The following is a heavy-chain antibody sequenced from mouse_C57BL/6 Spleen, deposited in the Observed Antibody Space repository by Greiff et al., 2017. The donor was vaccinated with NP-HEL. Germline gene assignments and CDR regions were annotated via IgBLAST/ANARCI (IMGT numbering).Heavy chain of an antibody. Sequence: EVKLVESGGGLVKPGGSLKLSCAASGFTFSSYAMSWVRQTPEKRLEWVATISDGGSYTYYPDNVKGRFTISRDNAKNNLYLQMSHLKSEDTAMYYCARDDPYWYFDVWGTGTTVTVSS. CDR3: ARDDPYWYFDV. J-gene: IGHJ1*03. CDR1: GFTFSSYA. CDR2: ISDGGSYT. V-gene: IGHV5-4*01.